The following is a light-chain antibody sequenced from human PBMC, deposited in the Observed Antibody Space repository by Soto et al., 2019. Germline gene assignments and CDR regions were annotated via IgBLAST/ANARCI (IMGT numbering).Light chain of an antibody. J-gene: IGLJ1*01. V-gene: IGLV1-47*01. CDR1: SSNIA. Sequence: QSVLTQPPSVSGAPGQRVTISCSGASSNIAWYQHLPGTSPKLLIYNNNQRPSGVPDRFSGSKSGTSASLAISGLRSEDEADYYCAAWDDSPSGPYVFGTGTKVTVL. CDR3: AAWDDSPSGPYV. CDR2: NNN.